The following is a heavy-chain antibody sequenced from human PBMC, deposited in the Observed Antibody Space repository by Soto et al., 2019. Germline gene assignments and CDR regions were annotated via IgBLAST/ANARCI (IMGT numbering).Heavy chain of an antibody. J-gene: IGHJ6*02. V-gene: IGHV3-11*05. CDR1: GFKFSDYH. CDR2: ISSSGTYT. D-gene: IGHD3-3*01. CDR3: ACVAPTIFGAQFHHNVVDV. Sequence: QVQLVQSGGGLVEPGGSLRLSCAASGFKFSDYHMTWIRQAQGKGLEWISYISSSGTYTTYTDSVKGRFTVSRDNAKSSLYLQMNSLRGEDTAVYYCACVAPTIFGAQFHHNVVDVWGQGNTVTVAS.